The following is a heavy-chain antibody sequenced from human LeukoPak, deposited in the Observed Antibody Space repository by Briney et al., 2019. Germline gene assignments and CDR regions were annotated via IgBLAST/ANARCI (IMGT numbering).Heavy chain of an antibody. D-gene: IGHD3-10*01. CDR2: IRYDGSNK. CDR3: AEDYSRLWFGELSH. J-gene: IGHJ4*02. Sequence: GGSLRLSCAASGFTFSSYGMHWVRQAPGKGLEWVAFIRYDGSNKYYADSVKGRFTISRDNSKNTLYLQMNSLRAEDTAVYYCAEDYSRLWFGELSHWGQGTLVTVSS. CDR1: GFTFSSYG. V-gene: IGHV3-30*02.